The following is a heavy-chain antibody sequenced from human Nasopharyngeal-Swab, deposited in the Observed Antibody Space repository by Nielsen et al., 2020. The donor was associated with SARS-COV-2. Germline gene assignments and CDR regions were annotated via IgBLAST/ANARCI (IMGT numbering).Heavy chain of an antibody. CDR2: ISYAGSIK. V-gene: IGHV3-30*04. CDR3: ARPSSLLWLGEGRGAFDV. Sequence: GGSLRLSCVTSGFTFNNYPMHWVRQAAGKGLEWVAVISYAGSIKKYADFVKGRFTVSRDSSTNTVFLQMNSLKVEDTAVYYCARPSSLLWLGEGRGAFDVWGQGTMLIVSS. D-gene: IGHD3-10*01. CDR1: GFTFNNYP. J-gene: IGHJ3*01.